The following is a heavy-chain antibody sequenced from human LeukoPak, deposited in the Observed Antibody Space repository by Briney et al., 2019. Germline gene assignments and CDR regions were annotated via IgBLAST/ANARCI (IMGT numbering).Heavy chain of an antibody. CDR2: INPNSGGT. J-gene: IGHJ4*02. CDR1: GGTFSSYA. V-gene: IGHV1-2*02. D-gene: IGHD6-13*01. Sequence: ASVKVSCKASGGTFSSYAISWVRQAPGQGLEWMGWINPNSGGTNYAQKFQGRVTMTRDTSISTAYMELSRLRSDDTAVYYCARGFPRIAAAGTRGYDYWGQGTLVTVSS. CDR3: ARGFPRIAAAGTRGYDY.